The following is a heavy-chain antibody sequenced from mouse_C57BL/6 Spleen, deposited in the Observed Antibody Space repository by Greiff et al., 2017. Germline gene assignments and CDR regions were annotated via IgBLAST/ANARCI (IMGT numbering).Heavy chain of an antibody. V-gene: IGHV1-64*01. CDR3: ARVGTAQSTGFAY. J-gene: IGHJ3*01. D-gene: IGHD3-2*02. CDR2: IHPNSGST. CDR1: GYTFTSYW. Sequence: VQLQQPGAELVKPGASVKLSCKASGYTFTSYWMHWVKQRPGQGLEWIGMIHPNSGSTNYNEKFKSKATLTVDKSSSTAYMQLSSLTSEDSAVYYCARVGTAQSTGFAYWGQGTLVTVSA.